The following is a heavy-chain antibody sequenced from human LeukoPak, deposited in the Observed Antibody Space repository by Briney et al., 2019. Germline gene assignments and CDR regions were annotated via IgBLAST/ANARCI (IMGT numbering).Heavy chain of an antibody. Sequence: KPSETLSLTCTVSGGSISSGDYYWSWIRQPPGKGLEWIGYIYYSGSTYHNPSLKSRVTISVDTSKNQFSLKLSSATAADTAVYYCARAEEIHRYCGGDCYFDYWGQGTLVTVSS. CDR3: ARAEEIHRYCGGDCYFDY. D-gene: IGHD2-21*02. J-gene: IGHJ4*02. CDR1: GGSISSGDYY. V-gene: IGHV4-30-4*01. CDR2: IYYSGST.